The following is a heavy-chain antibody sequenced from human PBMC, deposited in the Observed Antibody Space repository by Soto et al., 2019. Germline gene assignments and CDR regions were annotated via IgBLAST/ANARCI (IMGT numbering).Heavy chain of an antibody. Sequence: QVQLVQSGGEVKKPGASVKVSCKASGYTFTDNGITWVRQAPGQGLEWMGWINVYTGNTDYAQKLQGRVTMTTDTCTSTAYMELVCLTSDDTALYYCARAIGGREYGYIQCWGQGTLVTVSS. D-gene: IGHD5-18*01. CDR2: INVYTGNT. CDR3: ARAIGGREYGYIQC. V-gene: IGHV1-18*01. J-gene: IGHJ4*02. CDR1: GYTFTDNG.